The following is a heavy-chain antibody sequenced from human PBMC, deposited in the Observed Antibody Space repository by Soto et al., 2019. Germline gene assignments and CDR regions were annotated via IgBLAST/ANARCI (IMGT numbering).Heavy chain of an antibody. CDR1: GDSVSRNSAA. Sequence: SQTLSLTCAISGDSVSRNSAAWNWIRQSPSRGLEWLGRTYYRSKWYNDYAVSVKSRITINPDTSKNQFSLQLNSVTPEDTAVYYCARXEYSSSLWGGYYYGMDVWGQGTTVTVSS. CDR3: ARXEYSSSLWGGYYYGMDV. D-gene: IGHD6-6*01. V-gene: IGHV6-1*01. J-gene: IGHJ6*02. CDR2: TYYRSKWYN.